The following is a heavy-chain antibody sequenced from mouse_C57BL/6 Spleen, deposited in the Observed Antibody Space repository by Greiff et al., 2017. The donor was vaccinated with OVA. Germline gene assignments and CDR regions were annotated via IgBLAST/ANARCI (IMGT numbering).Heavy chain of an antibody. D-gene: IGHD3-2*02. V-gene: IGHV1-54*01. CDR1: GYAFTNYL. CDR2: INPGSGGT. Sequence: VQLQQSGAELVRPGTSVKVSCKASGYAFTNYLIEWVKQRPGQGLEWIGVINPGSGGTNYNEKFKGKATLTADKSSSTAYMQLSSLTSEYSAVYFCARRTAQAPFAYWGQGTLVTVSA. CDR3: ARRTAQAPFAY. J-gene: IGHJ3*01.